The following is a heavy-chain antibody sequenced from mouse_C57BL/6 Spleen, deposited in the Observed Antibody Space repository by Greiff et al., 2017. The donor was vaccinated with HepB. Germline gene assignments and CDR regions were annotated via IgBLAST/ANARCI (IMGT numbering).Heavy chain of an antibody. CDR2: ISYSGST. D-gene: IGHD2-5*01. Sequence: DVQLQESGPGMVKPSQSLSLTCTVTGYSITSGYDWHWIRHFPGNKLEWMGYISYSGSTNYNPSLKSRISITHDTSKNQFFLKLNSVTTEDTATYYCAFYSNYGGYAMDYWGQGTSVTVSS. CDR3: AFYSNYGGYAMDY. J-gene: IGHJ4*01. V-gene: IGHV3-1*01. CDR1: GYSITSGYD.